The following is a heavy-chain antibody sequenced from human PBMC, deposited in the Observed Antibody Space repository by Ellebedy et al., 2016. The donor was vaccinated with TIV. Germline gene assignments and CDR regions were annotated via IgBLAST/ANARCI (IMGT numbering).Heavy chain of an antibody. D-gene: IGHD3-10*01. CDR3: ASPRTGVAYGMEV. J-gene: IGHJ6*02. CDR2: IYPADSDT. V-gene: IGHV5-51*01. CDR1: GYSFTSYW. Sequence: PGGSLRLSCKVSGYSFTSYWIGWVRQMPGKGLEWMGIIYPADSDTRYSPSFQGQVTISVDKSISTAYLQWSSLKASDTAMYYCASPRTGVAYGMEVWGQGTTVTVSS.